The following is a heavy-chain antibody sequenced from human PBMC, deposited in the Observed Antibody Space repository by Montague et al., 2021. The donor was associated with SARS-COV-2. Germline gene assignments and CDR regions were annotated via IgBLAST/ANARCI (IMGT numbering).Heavy chain of an antibody. D-gene: IGHD3-10*01. CDR1: GGSISSYY. CDR2: IYYSGST. V-gene: IGHV4-59*01. CDR3: ARAGRVGVLEYGMDV. J-gene: IGHJ6*02. Sequence: SETLSLTCTVSGGSISSYYWSWIRQPPGKGLEWIGYIYYSGSTNYNPSLKSRVTISVDTSKKQFSLKLSFVTAADTAVYYCARAGRVGVLEYGMDVWGQGTTVTVSS.